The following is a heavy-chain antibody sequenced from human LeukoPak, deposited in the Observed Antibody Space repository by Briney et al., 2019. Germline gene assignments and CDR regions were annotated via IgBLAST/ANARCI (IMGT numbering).Heavy chain of an antibody. D-gene: IGHD3-9*01. J-gene: IGHJ4*02. Sequence: SETLSLTCAVYGESFSGSYWSWIRQPPGKGLEWIGEINHSGSTNYNPSFKTRVTISVDTAKNQFSLKLGSVTAADTAVYYCARGLVRIYYFDYWGQGTLVTVSS. CDR3: ARGLVRIYYFDY. CDR2: INHSGST. V-gene: IGHV4-34*01. CDR1: GESFSGSY.